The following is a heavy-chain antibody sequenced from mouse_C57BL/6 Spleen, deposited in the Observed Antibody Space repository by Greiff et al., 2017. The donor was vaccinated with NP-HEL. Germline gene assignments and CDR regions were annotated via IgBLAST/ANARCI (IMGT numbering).Heavy chain of an antibody. CDR2: IDPSDSYT. CDR1: GYTFTSYW. J-gene: IGHJ2*01. Sequence: QVQLQQPGAELVMPGASVKLSCKASGYTFTSYWMHWVKQRPGQGLEWIGEIDPSDSYTNYNQKFKGKATLTVDKSSSTAYMQLSSLTSEDSAVYYCARDTTVVARHYFDYWGQGTTLTVSS. V-gene: IGHV1-69*01. D-gene: IGHD1-1*01. CDR3: ARDTTVVARHYFDY.